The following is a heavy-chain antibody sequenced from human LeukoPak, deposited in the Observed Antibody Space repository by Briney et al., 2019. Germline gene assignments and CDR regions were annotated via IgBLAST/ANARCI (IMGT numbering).Heavy chain of an antibody. J-gene: IGHJ4*02. V-gene: IGHV3-53*03. CDR2: IYSGGTT. Sequence: GGSLRLSCAASGFPFSSNYMSGGRQAPGKGLGWVSVIYSGGTTYYSGSVKGRFTISRDNSKNTLYLQINSLRADDTAVYYCAKDQDPPSYGSGSYAPFDYWGQGTLVTVSS. CDR3: AKDQDPPSYGSGSYAPFDY. D-gene: IGHD3-10*01. CDR1: GFPFSSNY.